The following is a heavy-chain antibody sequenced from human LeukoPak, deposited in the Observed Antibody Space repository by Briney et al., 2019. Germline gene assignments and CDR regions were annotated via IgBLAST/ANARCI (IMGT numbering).Heavy chain of an antibody. D-gene: IGHD3-9*01. Sequence: PGGSLSPSRAASVLAPSSYAMTSGGRAPGKGLEWVSAISGSGGSTYYADSVKGRFTISRDNSKNTLYLQMNSLRAEDTAVYYCAKRGTTIYDYYMDVWGKGTTVTVSS. J-gene: IGHJ6*03. V-gene: IGHV3-23*01. CDR2: ISGSGGST. CDR1: VLAPSSYA. CDR3: AKRGTTIYDYYMDV.